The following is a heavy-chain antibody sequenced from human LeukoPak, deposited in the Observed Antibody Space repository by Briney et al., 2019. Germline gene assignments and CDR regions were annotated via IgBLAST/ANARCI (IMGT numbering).Heavy chain of an antibody. D-gene: IGHD6-13*01. Sequence: PGGSLRLSCAASGFTFSSYGMHWVRQAPGKGLEWVAVIWYDGSNKYYADSVKGRFTISRDNSKNTLYLQMNSLRAEDTALYYCARDGRYRNSWPDYWGQGTLVTVSS. CDR3: ARDGRYRNSWPDY. CDR2: IWYDGSNK. V-gene: IGHV3-33*01. CDR1: GFTFSSYG. J-gene: IGHJ4*02.